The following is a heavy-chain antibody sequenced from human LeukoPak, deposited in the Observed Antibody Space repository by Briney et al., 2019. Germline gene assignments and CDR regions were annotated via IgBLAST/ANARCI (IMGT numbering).Heavy chain of an antibody. CDR2: ISGSGGST. Sequence: GGSLRLSCAASGFTFSSHAMSWVRQAQGKGLEWVSGISGSGGSTYYADSVKGRFTISRDNSKNTLYLQMNSLRAEDTAVYYCAKEGSGWHYFDNWGQGTLVTVSS. CDR1: GFTFSSHA. D-gene: IGHD6-19*01. J-gene: IGHJ4*02. V-gene: IGHV3-23*01. CDR3: AKEGSGWHYFDN.